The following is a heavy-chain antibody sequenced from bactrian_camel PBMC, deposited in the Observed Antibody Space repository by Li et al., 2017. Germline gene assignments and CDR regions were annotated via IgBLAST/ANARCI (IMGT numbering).Heavy chain of an antibody. CDR1: VYGNTRYC. CDR2: IASDGTT. D-gene: IGHD6*01. V-gene: IGHV3S53*01. Sequence: HLVESGGGSVQAGGSLRLSCAVSVYGNTRYCMGWFRQAPGKERESVSTIASDGTTTYADSVKGRFTITKDNAKNTLYLQMNSLTLEDTAVYYCAADLLCLQYGASWGGFGVWGQGTQVTVS. CDR3: AADLLCLQYGASWGGFGV. J-gene: IGHJ6*01.